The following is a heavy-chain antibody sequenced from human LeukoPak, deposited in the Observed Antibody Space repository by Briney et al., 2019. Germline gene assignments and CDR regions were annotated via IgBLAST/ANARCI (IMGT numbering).Heavy chain of an antibody. J-gene: IGHJ4*02. CDR3: ARRSSLSMYSSGWPYYFDY. CDR1: GFTFSSYS. Sequence: GGSLRLSCAASGFTFSSYSMNWVRQAPGKGLEWVSSISSSSSYIYYADSVKGRFTISRDNAKNSLYLQMNSLGAEDTAVYYCARRSSLSMYSSGWPYYFDYWGQGTLVTVSS. V-gene: IGHV3-21*01. D-gene: IGHD6-19*01. CDR2: ISSSSSYI.